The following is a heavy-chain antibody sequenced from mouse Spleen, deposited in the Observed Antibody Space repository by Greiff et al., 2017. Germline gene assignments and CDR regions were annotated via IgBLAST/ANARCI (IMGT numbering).Heavy chain of an antibody. J-gene: IGHJ1*01. CDR2: INPNNGGT. CDR1: GYTFTDYN. CDR3: ARSVYYGDYDWYFDV. Sequence: VQLQQSGPELVKPGASVKIPCKASGYTFTDYNMDWVKQSHGKSLEWIGDINPNNGGTIYNQKFKGKATLTVDKSSSTAYMELRSLTSEDTAVYYCARSVYYGDYDWYFDVWGAGTTVTVSS. V-gene: IGHV1-18*01. D-gene: IGHD2-13*01.